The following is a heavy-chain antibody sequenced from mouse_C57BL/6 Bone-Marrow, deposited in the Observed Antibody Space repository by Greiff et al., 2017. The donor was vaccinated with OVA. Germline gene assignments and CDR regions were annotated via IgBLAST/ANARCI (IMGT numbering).Heavy chain of an antibody. CDR1: GYTFTDYY. Sequence: VQLQQSGAELVRPGASVKLSCKASGYTFTDYYINWVKQRPGQGLEWIARIYPGSGNTYYNEKFKGKATLTAEKSSSTAYMQLSSLTSEDSAVYFCARSGDLQGDYWGQGTTLTVSS. V-gene: IGHV1-76*01. CDR3: ARSGDLQGDY. D-gene: IGHD3-2*02. J-gene: IGHJ2*01. CDR2: IYPGSGNT.